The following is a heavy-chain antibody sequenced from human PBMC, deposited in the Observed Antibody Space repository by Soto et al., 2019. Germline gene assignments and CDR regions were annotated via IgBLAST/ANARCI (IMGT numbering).Heavy chain of an antibody. CDR2: ISSDSRTI. V-gene: IGHV3-48*01. J-gene: IGHJ3*02. CDR3: VRDDSSGWRGADAFDI. Sequence: VESGGGSVQPGESLRLSCASSGFALNTYSMNWVRQAPGKGMEWVSHISSDSRTIYYADSVKGRFTISRDHVTNSVYLEMNSLGAEATAPYYCVRDDSSGWRGADAFDIWGQGAVVIVSS. CDR1: GFALNTYS. D-gene: IGHD3-22*01.